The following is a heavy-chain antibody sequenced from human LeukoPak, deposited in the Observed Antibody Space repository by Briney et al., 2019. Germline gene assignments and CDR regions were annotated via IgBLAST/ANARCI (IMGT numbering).Heavy chain of an antibody. Sequence: GRSLRLSCAASGFTFDDYAMHWVRQAAGKGLEWVSGISWNSGTIVYADSVKGRFTISRDNAKNSLYLQMNSLRAEDTAFYYCAKASSGYMSGDVFDIWGQGTMVTVFS. CDR1: GFTFDDYA. CDR2: ISWNSGTI. V-gene: IGHV3-9*01. D-gene: IGHD3-3*01. J-gene: IGHJ3*02. CDR3: AKASSGYMSGDVFDI.